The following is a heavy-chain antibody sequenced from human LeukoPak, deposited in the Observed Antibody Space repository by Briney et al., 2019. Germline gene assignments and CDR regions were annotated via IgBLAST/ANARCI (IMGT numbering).Heavy chain of an antibody. D-gene: IGHD3-22*01. CDR3: ARRRYYDSTGYFD. J-gene: IGHJ1*01. CDR1: GGFISSSSYY. CDR2: IYYSGRT. V-gene: IGHV4-39*02. Sequence: SETLSLTCTVSGGFISSSSYYWGWIRRPPGKGLGWIGDIYYSGRTYYNPSLRSRVSISLDTSMNHFSLTLSSVTAADTAVYYCARRRYYDSTGYFDWGRGSLVIVSS.